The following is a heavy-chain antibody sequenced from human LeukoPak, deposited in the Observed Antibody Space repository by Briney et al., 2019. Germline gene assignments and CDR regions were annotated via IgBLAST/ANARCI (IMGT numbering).Heavy chain of an antibody. V-gene: IGHV1-18*01. D-gene: IGHD3-22*01. Sequence: EASVKVSCKASGGTFTSYGISWVRQAPGQGLEWMGWISAYDGNTNYAQKLQGRVTMTTDTSTSTAYMELRSLRSDDTAVYYCARVAPTMIKGNWFDPWGQGTLVTVSS. CDR2: ISAYDGNT. CDR3: ARVAPTMIKGNWFDP. J-gene: IGHJ5*02. CDR1: GGTFTSYG.